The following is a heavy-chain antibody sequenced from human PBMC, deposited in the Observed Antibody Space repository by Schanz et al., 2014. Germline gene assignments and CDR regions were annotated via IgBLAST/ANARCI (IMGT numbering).Heavy chain of an antibody. V-gene: IGHV4-30-4*07. J-gene: IGHJ6*02. CDR1: GGSISSGGYS. Sequence: QVQLQESGPGLVKPSQTLSLTCAVSGGSISSGGYSWNWIRQPPGKGLEWIVYIYYSGSTYYNPAPKGRVTINIEPAKDQFPPKLDLVTRPDQAVELLGRGGRTTYNYYYGMDVWGQGTTVTVSS. CDR3: GRGGRTTYNYYYGMDV. CDR2: IYYSGST. D-gene: IGHD1-1*01.